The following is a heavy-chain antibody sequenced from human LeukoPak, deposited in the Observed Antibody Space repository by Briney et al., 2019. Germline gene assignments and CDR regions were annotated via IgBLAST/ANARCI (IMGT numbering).Heavy chain of an antibody. Sequence: ASVKVSCKASGYTFTGYFMHWVRQAPGQGLEWMGWINPNSGGTNYAQKFQGRVTMTRDTSISTAYMELSRLRSDDTAVYYCARDYYDSTSYWGQGTLVTVSS. CDR2: INPNSGGT. D-gene: IGHD3-22*01. J-gene: IGHJ4*02. CDR1: GYTFTGYF. CDR3: ARDYYDSTSY. V-gene: IGHV1-2*02.